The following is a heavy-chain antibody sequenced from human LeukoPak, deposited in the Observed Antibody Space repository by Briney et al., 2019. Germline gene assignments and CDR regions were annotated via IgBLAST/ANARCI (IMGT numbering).Heavy chain of an antibody. V-gene: IGHV4-61*02. CDR2: IYASGST. Sequence: SETLSLTCTVSGGSRSSGTYYWSWIRQPAGKGLEWIGRIYASGSTNYNPSLKSRVTISVDTSKNQFSLKLSSVTAADTAVYYCARDLGNYDSSGYYYENWFDPWGQGTLVTVSS. D-gene: IGHD3-22*01. CDR1: GGSRSSGTYY. J-gene: IGHJ5*02. CDR3: ARDLGNYDSSGYYYENWFDP.